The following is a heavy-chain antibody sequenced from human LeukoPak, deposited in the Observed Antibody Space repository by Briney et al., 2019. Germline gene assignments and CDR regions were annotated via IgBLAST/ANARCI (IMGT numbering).Heavy chain of an antibody. CDR3: AREQHYYDSSGYYPYYYYGMDV. Sequence: GGSLRLSCAASGFTFSSYWMQWVRQAPGKGLVWVSRLNSDGSSTSYADSVKGRFTISRDNAKNTLYLQMNSLRAGDTAVYYCAREQHYYDSSGYYPYYYYGMDVWGQGTTVTVSS. J-gene: IGHJ6*02. CDR2: LNSDGSST. D-gene: IGHD3-22*01. V-gene: IGHV3-74*01. CDR1: GFTFSSYW.